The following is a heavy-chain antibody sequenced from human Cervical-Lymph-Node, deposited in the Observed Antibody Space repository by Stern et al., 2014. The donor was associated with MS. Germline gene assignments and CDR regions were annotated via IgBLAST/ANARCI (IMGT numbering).Heavy chain of an antibody. CDR3: VLPSTVTTAAFDV. Sequence: VHLVESGAEVKKPGSSVKVSCKASGGTFTSFSINWVRQVPGQRLEWMGGIIPIFETPNFAQKFQGRVTITADSSTSTVYMALNSLRSDDTAVYYCVLPSTVTTAAFDVWGRGTMVTVSS. J-gene: IGHJ3*01. V-gene: IGHV1-69*06. CDR2: IIPIFETP. CDR1: GGTFTSFS. D-gene: IGHD4-17*01.